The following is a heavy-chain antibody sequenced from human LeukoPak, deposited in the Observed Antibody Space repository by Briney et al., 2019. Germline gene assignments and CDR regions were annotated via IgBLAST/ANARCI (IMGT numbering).Heavy chain of an antibody. V-gene: IGHV3-23*01. CDR1: GFTFSSYA. CDR3: AILPGYSSSWYEVDY. CDR2: ISGSGGST. J-gene: IGHJ4*02. D-gene: IGHD6-13*01. Sequence: GGSLRLSCAASGFTFSSYAMSWVRQAPGKGLEWVSGISGSGGSTYYADSVKGRFTISRDNSKNTLYLQMNSPRAEDTAVYYCAILPGYSSSWYEVDYWGQGTLVNVSS.